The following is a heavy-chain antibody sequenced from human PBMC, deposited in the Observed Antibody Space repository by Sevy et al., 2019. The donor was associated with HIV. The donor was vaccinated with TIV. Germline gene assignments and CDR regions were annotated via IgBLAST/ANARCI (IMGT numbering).Heavy chain of an antibody. V-gene: IGHV4-61*01. Sequence: SETLSLTCTVSGGSVSSDNYYWSWIRQPPGKGLEWIGNIYYSGSTNYNPSLKSRVTISVDTSENQFSLKLSSVTAADTAVYYCARDHSRSYYDSWFDPWGREPWSPSPQ. CDR3: ARDHSRSYYDSWFDP. D-gene: IGHD1-26*01. J-gene: IGHJ5*02. CDR2: IYYSGST. CDR1: GGSVSSDNYY.